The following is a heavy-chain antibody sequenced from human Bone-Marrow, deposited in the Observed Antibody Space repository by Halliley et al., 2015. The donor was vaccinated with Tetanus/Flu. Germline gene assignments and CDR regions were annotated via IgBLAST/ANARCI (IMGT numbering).Heavy chain of an antibody. CDR3: ARGGACSNAVCTFAY. D-gene: IGHD2-8*01. V-gene: IGHV1-8*01. CDR1: GYTFTSYH. Sequence: QLVQSGAEVKKPGASVKVSCKASGYTFTSYHINWVRQATGQGLEWMGWMNPNENTGYQQKFQGRVTMTSDTSISTAYMELSSLRSQDTAVYYCARGGACSNAVCTFAYWGHGPLVTVPS. CDR2: MNPNENT. J-gene: IGHJ4*01.